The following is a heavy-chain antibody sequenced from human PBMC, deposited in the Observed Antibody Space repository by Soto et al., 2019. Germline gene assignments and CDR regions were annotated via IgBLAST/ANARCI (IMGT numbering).Heavy chain of an antibody. D-gene: IGHD1-7*01. J-gene: IGHJ4*02. V-gene: IGHV4-39*01. CDR1: GGSFSSSVYY. Sequence: QLQESGPGLVKPSETLSLTCTVSGGSFSSSVYYWGWIRRPPGKGLEWIGTIYYSGSTYYNPSLTSRLTISVDTSKNQFSLKLSAVTAADTAVYYCATARELTHFDYWGQGTLVTVSS. CDR2: IYYSGST. CDR3: ATARELTHFDY.